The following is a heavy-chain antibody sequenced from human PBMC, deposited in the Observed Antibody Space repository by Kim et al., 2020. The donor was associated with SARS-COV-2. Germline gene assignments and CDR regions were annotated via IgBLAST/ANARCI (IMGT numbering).Heavy chain of an antibody. CDR2: ISGSGGST. Sequence: GGSLRLSCAASGFTFSSYAMSWVRQAPGKGLEWVSAISGSGGSTYYADSVKGRFTISRDNSKNTLYLQMNSLRAEDTAVYYCAKEGRQGKGGVTMIVVVIIGAFDIWGQGTMVTVSS. J-gene: IGHJ3*02. V-gene: IGHV3-23*01. CDR3: AKEGRQGKGGVTMIVVVIIGAFDI. CDR1: GFTFSSYA. D-gene: IGHD3-22*01.